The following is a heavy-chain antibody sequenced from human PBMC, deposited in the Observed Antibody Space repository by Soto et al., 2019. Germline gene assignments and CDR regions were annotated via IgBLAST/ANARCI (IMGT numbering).Heavy chain of an antibody. CDR2: TYYRSRWYN. CDR3: AETTPLQWYYRDV. J-gene: IGHJ6*03. CDR1: GDSVSSNSAA. Sequence: SQTLSLTCVISGDSVSSNSAAWNWIRQSPSRGLEWLGRTYYRSRWYNDYAVSVKSRITVNPDTSKNQFSLHLNSVTPEDTAVYYCAETTPLQWYYRDVWEKGTTVPVSS. D-gene: IGHD2-15*01. V-gene: IGHV6-1*01.